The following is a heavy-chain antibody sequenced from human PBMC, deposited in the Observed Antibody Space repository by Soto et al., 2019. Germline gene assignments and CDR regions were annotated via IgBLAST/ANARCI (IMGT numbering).Heavy chain of an antibody. CDR3: VRGYQYGFDM. D-gene: IGHD3-16*02. J-gene: IGHJ3*02. CDR2: ISSNSDAM. V-gene: IGHV3-48*01. CDR1: GFTFNTFP. Sequence: EVQLVESGGGFVQPGGSLRLSCAASGFTFNTFPMNWVRLAPGKGLEWLSHISSNSDAMYYADSVKGRFTISRDNARKSLYLQMGSLIGDDTAVYYCVRGYQYGFDMWGQGTMVTVSS.